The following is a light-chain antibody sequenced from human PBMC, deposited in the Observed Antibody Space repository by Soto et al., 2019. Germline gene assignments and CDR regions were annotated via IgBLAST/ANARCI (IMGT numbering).Light chain of an antibody. CDR1: QSVSSSY. V-gene: IGKV3-20*01. CDR3: KQWVF. J-gene: IGKJ3*01. CDR2: GAS. Sequence: EIVLTQSPGTLSLSPGDRATLSCRASQSVSSSYLAWYQQKPGQAPRLLIYGASSRATGIPDRFSGSGSVTDFTLTISRLEPEYFAVYYSKQWVFFGLGTKVDIK.